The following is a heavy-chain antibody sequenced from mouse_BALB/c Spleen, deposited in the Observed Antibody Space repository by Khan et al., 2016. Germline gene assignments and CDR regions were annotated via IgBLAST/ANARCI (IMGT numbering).Heavy chain of an antibody. Sequence: QVQLQQSGAELVRPGSSVKISCKASGYAFSLYWMNWVKQRPGQGLEWIGQIYPGDGDTDYNGKFKDKAPLTADKSSSTAYMQLSSLTSEVASVYFCARSGYGYDYWGQGTTLTVSS. J-gene: IGHJ2*01. CDR1: GYAFSLYW. CDR2: IYPGDGDT. D-gene: IGHD2-2*01. CDR3: ARSGYGYDY. V-gene: IGHV1-80*01.